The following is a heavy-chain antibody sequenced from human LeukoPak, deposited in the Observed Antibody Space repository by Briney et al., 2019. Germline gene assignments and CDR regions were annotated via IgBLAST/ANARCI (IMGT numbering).Heavy chain of an antibody. CDR3: ARIFCSSSNCYSRGMDV. D-gene: IGHD2-2*01. J-gene: IGHJ6*04. V-gene: IGHV1-18*01. CDR2: ISGDNSNT. Sequence: ASVKVSCKASNYKLSDYGISWVRQAPGEGLEWMGWISGDNSNTKYTQKLQGRVTMSTDTFTSTAFMELTSLRSDDTGVYYCARIFCSSSNCYSRGMDVWGKGTTVTVSS. CDR1: NYKLSDYG.